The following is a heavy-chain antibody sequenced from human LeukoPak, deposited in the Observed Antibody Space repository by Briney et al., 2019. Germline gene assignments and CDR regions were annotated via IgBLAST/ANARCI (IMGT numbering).Heavy chain of an antibody. J-gene: IGHJ3*02. CDR3: ARGLSRGKSPAFDI. CDR1: GFTFSDYS. D-gene: IGHD1-26*01. Sequence: GGSLRLSCAASGFTFSDYSINWVRQAPGKGLEWVSFISSGSSYIYYADSAKGRFTISRDNAKNSLYLQMNSLRAENTAVYYCARGLSRGKSPAFDIWGQGTMVTVSS. CDR2: ISSGSSYI. V-gene: IGHV3-21*01.